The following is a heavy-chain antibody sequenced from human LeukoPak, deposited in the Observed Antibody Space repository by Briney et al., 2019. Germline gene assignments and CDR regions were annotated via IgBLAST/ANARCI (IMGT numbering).Heavy chain of an antibody. Sequence: GGSLRLSCAASGFTVSSNYMSWVRQAPGKGLEWVSVIYSGGSTYYPDSVKGRFTISRDNSKNTLYLQMNSLRAEDTAVYYCARDESGSYYFDYWGQGTLVTVSS. CDR2: IYSGGST. V-gene: IGHV3-66*01. J-gene: IGHJ4*02. D-gene: IGHD1-26*01. CDR3: ARDESGSYYFDY. CDR1: GFTVSSNY.